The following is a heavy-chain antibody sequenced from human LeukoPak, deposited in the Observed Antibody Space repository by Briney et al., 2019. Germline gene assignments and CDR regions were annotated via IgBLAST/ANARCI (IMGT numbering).Heavy chain of an antibody. CDR3: AKDQRGQWLAQHFDY. CDR2: INSDGSST. CDR1: GFTFSNYW. J-gene: IGHJ4*02. Sequence: GGSLRLSCAASGFTFSNYWMHWVRQAPGKGLVWVSRINSDGSSTTSADSVKGRFTISRDNSKNTLYLQMNSLRAEDTAVYYCAKDQRGQWLAQHFDYWGQGTLVTVSS. D-gene: IGHD6-19*01. V-gene: IGHV3-74*01.